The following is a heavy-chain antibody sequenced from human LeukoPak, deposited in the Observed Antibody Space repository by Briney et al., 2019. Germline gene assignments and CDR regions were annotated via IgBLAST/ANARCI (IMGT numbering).Heavy chain of an antibody. CDR2: ISGYNGNT. CDR3: ARGPYCSGGTCYSHYFDY. V-gene: IGHV1-18*01. CDR1: GYTFTSYG. J-gene: IGHJ4*02. D-gene: IGHD2-15*01. Sequence: ASVKVSCKASGYTFTSYGISWVRQAPGQGLEWMGWISGYNGNTHYAQNLQGRVTMTTDTSTSTAYMELRSLRSDDTAVYYCARGPYCSGGTCYSHYFDYWGQGTLVTVSS.